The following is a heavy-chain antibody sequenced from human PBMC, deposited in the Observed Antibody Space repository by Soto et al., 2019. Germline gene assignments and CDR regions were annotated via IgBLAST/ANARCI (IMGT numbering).Heavy chain of an antibody. Sequence: PSETLSLTCTVSGGSISSGGYYWSWIRQHPGKGLEWIGYIYYSGSTYYNPSLKSRVTISVDTSKNQFSLKLSSVTAADTAVYYCARSPEATVTAFDYWGQGTQVTVSS. D-gene: IGHD4-17*01. J-gene: IGHJ4*02. CDR2: IYYSGST. CDR3: ARSPEATVTAFDY. CDR1: GGSISSGGYY. V-gene: IGHV4-31*03.